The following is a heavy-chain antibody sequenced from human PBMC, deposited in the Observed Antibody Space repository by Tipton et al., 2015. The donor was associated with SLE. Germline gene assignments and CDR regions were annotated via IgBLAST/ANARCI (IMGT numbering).Heavy chain of an antibody. J-gene: IGHJ4*02. Sequence: TLSLTCTVSGGSISSGSYYWSWIRQPPGKGLEWIAYIYYSGSTNYNPSLKSRVTISVDTSKNQFSLKLSSVTAADTAVYYCARDGVGATGMDYWGQGTLVTVSS. CDR3: ARDGVGATGMDY. CDR2: IYYSGST. V-gene: IGHV4-61*01. D-gene: IGHD1-26*01. CDR1: GGSISSGSYY.